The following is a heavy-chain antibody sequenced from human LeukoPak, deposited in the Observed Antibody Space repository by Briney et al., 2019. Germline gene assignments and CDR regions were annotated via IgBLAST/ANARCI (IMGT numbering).Heavy chain of an antibody. CDR2: ISGSGGST. CDR3: ATYSKITIFGVVILS. Sequence: GGSLRLSCAASGFTFSSYAMSWVRQAPGKGLEWVSAISGSGGSTYYADSVKGRFTISRDNSKNTLYLQMNSLRAEDTAVYYCATYSKITIFGVVILSWGQGTLVTVSS. V-gene: IGHV3-23*01. D-gene: IGHD3-3*01. J-gene: IGHJ4*02. CDR1: GFTFSSYA.